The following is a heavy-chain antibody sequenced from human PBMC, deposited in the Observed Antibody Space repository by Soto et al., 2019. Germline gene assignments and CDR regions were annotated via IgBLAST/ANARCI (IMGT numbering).Heavy chain of an antibody. CDR2: ISSGGTST. Sequence: GGSLRLSCAASGFTFSTYAMSWVRQAPGKGLEWVSAISSGGTSTYYADSVKGRFTISRDNSKNTLFLHMISLRAGDTAIYYCAKDGPVLYDPSGRGYWGQGTLVTVSS. CDR1: GFTFSTYA. V-gene: IGHV3-23*01. J-gene: IGHJ4*02. D-gene: IGHD3-22*01. CDR3: AKDGPVLYDPSGRGY.